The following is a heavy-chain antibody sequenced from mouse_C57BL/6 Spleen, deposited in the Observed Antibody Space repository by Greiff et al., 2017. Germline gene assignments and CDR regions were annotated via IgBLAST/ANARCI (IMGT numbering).Heavy chain of an antibody. CDR2: INPNNGGT. J-gene: IGHJ2*01. CDR3: ARDGGGLDD. CDR1: GYTFTDYY. V-gene: IGHV1-26*01. Sequence: VQLQQSGPELVKPGASVKISCKASGYTFTDYYMNWVKQSHGKSLEWIGDINPNNGGTSYKQKFKGKATWTVDKSSSAAYMELRSITSEDSAVYDCARDGGGLDDWGQGTTLTVSS.